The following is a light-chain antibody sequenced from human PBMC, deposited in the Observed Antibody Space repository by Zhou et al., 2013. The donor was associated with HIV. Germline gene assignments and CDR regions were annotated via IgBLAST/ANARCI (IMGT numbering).Light chain of an antibody. J-gene: IGKJ2*01. V-gene: IGKV2-24*01. CDR2: ETS. CDR1: QSLVHSDGNTY. Sequence: DIVMTQAPLSSPVTLGQPASISCRSSQSLVHSDGNTYLSWLQQRPGQPPRLLIYETSKRFSGVPDRFSGSGARTDFSLKISRVEAEDVGVYYCLHGTHWPPMFTFGQGTKLEI. CDR3: LHGTHWPPMFT.